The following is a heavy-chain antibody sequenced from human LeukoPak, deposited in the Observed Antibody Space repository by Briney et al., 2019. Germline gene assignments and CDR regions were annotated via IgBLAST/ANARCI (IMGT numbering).Heavy chain of an antibody. Sequence: SETLSLTCTVSGYSISSSYWSWIRQPAGKGLEWIGRFYTSGSANYNPSLKSRVSMSVDTSKSQFSLKLSSVTAADTAVYYCAKGGSSWAPGGAYYYYYGMDVWGQGTTVTVSS. CDR2: FYTSGSA. D-gene: IGHD6-13*01. CDR1: GYSISSSY. V-gene: IGHV4-4*07. J-gene: IGHJ6*02. CDR3: AKGGSSWAPGGAYYYYYGMDV.